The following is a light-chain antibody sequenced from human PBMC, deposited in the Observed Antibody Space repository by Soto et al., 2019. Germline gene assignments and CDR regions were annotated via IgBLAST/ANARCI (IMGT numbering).Light chain of an antibody. CDR1: QSVSSSY. Sequence: EIVLTQSPGTLSLSPGERATLSCRAIQSVSSSYLAWYQQKPGQAPRLLIYGASSRATGIPDRFSGSGSGTDFTLTISRLEPEDFAVYYCQQYGSSFSITFGQGTRLENK. J-gene: IGKJ5*01. CDR3: QQYGSSFSIT. V-gene: IGKV3-20*01. CDR2: GAS.